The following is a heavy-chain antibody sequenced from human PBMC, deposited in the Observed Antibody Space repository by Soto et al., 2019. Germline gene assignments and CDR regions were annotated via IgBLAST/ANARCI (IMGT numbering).Heavy chain of an antibody. CDR3: ARGVRYYSSEKPANFDY. V-gene: IGHV1-3*01. D-gene: IGHD2-21*01. CDR1: RYTFTNYA. CDR2: ISAGSGNT. J-gene: IGHJ4*02. Sequence: GASVKVSCKASRYTFTNYAMHWVRQAPGQRLEWMGWISAGSGNTKYSQKFQGRVTITRDTSASTAYMELSSLRSEDTAVYYCARGVRYYSSEKPANFDYWGQGALVTVSS.